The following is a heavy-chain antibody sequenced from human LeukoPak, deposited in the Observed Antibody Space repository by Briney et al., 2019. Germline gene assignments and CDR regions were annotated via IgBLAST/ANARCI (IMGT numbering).Heavy chain of an antibody. CDR2: ISSSSSYI. V-gene: IGHV3-21*04. Sequence: PGGSLRLSCAASGFTFSSYSMNWVRQAPGKGLEWVSSISSSSSYIYYADSVKGRFTISRDNSKNTLYLQMNSLRAEDTAVYYCAKDSSKSYYGGGRSNDAFDIWGQGTMVTVSS. CDR1: GFTFSSYS. J-gene: IGHJ3*02. D-gene: IGHD1-26*01. CDR3: AKDSSKSYYGGGRSNDAFDI.